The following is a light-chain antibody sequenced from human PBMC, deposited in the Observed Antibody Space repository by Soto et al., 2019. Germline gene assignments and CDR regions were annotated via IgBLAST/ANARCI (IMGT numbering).Light chain of an antibody. J-gene: IGKJ1*01. Sequence: DIQMTQSPSTLSASVGDRVTITCRASQSISSWLAWYQQKPGKAPKLLIYEASSLESGVLSRISGSGSGTEFTLIISSLQPYDFATYYCQQFHSFSPTFGQGTKVEIK. CDR1: QSISSW. CDR3: QQFHSFSPT. V-gene: IGKV1-5*03. CDR2: EAS.